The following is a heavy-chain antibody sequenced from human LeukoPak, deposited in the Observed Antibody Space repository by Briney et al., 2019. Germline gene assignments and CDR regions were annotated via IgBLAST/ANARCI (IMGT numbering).Heavy chain of an antibody. J-gene: IGHJ4*02. CDR2: MDPNSGKT. D-gene: IGHD4-23*01. Sequence: ASVKVSCKASGYTLTSYDINWVRQATGQGLEWMGWMDPNSGKTGYAQKFQGRITITRNTSISTAYMELSSLRSEDTAVYYCTRETPSRYFDYWGQGTLVTVSS. CDR3: TRETPSRYFDY. CDR1: GYTLTSYD. V-gene: IGHV1-8*01.